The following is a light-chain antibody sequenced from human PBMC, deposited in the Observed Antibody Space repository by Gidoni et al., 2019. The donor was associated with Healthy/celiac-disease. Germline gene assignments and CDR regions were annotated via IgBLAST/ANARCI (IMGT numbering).Light chain of an antibody. J-gene: IGKJ1*01. CDR3: QHYYSTPT. CDR2: WAS. V-gene: IGKV4-1*01. CDR1: QSVLYSSNNKNY. Sequence: DIVMTQSPDSLAVSLGERATINCKSSQSVLYSSNNKNYLAWYQQKPGQPPKLLIYWASTRESGVPDRFSGRGSGTDFTLTISSLQAEDVAVYYCQHYYSTPTFXXXTKVEIK.